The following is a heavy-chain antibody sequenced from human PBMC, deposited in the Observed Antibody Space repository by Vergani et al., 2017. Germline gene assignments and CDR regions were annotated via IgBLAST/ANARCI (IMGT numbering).Heavy chain of an antibody. CDR3: ASSSSSHSNWFDP. CDR2: ISSSGSTI. CDR1: GFTFSSYA. J-gene: IGHJ5*02. D-gene: IGHD6-6*01. Sequence: EVQLLESGGGLVQPGGSLRLSCAASGFTFSSYAMSWVRQAPGKGLEWVSYISSSGSTIYYADSVKGRFTISRDNAKNSLYLQMNSLRSEDTAVYYCASSSSSHSNWFDPWGQGTLVTVSS. V-gene: IGHV3-48*04.